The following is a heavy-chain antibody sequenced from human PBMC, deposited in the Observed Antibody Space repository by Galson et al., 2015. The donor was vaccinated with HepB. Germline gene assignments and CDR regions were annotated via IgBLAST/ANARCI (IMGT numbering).Heavy chain of an antibody. J-gene: IGHJ6*02. CDR1: GVTIPSYS. CDR2: ISAGSTTI. V-gene: IGHV3-48*01. CDR3: ARNPSSYDYYNMDV. Sequence: SLRLSCAASGVTIPSYSMNWVRKAPGKGLEWLAYISAGSTTIYYAESVKGRFTISRDNAKNFLYLHMNSLRGEDTAVYYCARNPSSYDYYNMDVWGHGTTVTVSS.